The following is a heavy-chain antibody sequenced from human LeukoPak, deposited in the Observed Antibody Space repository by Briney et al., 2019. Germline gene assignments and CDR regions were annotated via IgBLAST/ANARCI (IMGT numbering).Heavy chain of an antibody. D-gene: IGHD3-10*01. V-gene: IGHV4-59*12. J-gene: IGHJ4*02. Sequence: SETLSLTCTVSGGSLNHYYWSWIRQPPGEGLEWIGYSYYIESTNYNPSLKSRVTISVDTSKKQFSLKLSSVTAADTAVYYCARGVDYYGVGGQGTLVTVSS. CDR1: GGSLNHYY. CDR3: ARGVDYYGV. CDR2: SYYIEST.